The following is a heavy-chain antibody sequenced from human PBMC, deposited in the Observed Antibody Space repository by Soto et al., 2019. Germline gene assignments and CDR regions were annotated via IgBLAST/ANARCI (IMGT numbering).Heavy chain of an antibody. Sequence: SETLSLTCTVSGGSISSYYWSWIRQPAGKGLEWIGRIYTSGSTNYNPSLKSRVTMSVDTSKNQFSLKLSSVTAADTAVYYCARDSPQDIAAPRGNYYYGMDVWGQGTTVTVSS. V-gene: IGHV4-4*07. CDR3: ARDSPQDIAAPRGNYYYGMDV. J-gene: IGHJ6*02. D-gene: IGHD6-6*01. CDR1: GGSISSYY. CDR2: IYTSGST.